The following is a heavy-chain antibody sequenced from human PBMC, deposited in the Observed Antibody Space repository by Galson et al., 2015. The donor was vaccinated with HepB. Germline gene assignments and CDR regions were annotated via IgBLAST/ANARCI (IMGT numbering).Heavy chain of an antibody. V-gene: IGHV3-11*06. CDR3: VRVKSGTFYAFDI. J-gene: IGHJ3*02. D-gene: IGHD1-26*01. Sequence: SLRLSCAASGFTFNDFYMNWVRQAPGRGLEWISFISSGSSYINYADSVKGRFTVSRDNAKRSVYLQMNNLRAEDTAVYYCVRVKSGTFYAFDIWGQGTFVTVSS. CDR2: ISSGSSYI. CDR1: GFTFNDFY.